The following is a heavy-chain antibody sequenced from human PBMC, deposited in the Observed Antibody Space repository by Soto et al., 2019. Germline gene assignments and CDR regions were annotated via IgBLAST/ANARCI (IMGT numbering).Heavy chain of an antibody. J-gene: IGHJ6*02. CDR2: INPSGGST. D-gene: IGHD3-22*01. CDR1: GYTFTSYY. CDR3: ARDHYYDSIGYYGGYYYGMDV. Sequence: ASVKVSCKASGYTFTSYYMHWVRQAPGQGLEWMGIINPSGGSTSYAQKFQGRVTMTRDTSTSTVYMELSSLRSEDTAVYYCARDHYYDSIGYYGGYYYGMDVWGQGTTVTVSS. V-gene: IGHV1-46*01.